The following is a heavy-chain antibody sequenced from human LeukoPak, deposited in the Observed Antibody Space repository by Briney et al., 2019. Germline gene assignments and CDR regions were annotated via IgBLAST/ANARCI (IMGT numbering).Heavy chain of an antibody. CDR3: ARESMVRGVTPRFGY. CDR2: INPNSGGT. V-gene: IGHV1-2*02. D-gene: IGHD3-10*01. Sequence: ASVKVSCKASGYTFTGYYMHWVRQAPGQGLEWMGWINPNSGGTNYAQKFQGRVTMTRDTSISTAYMELSRLRSDDTALYYCARESMVRGVTPRFGYWGQGTLVTVSS. J-gene: IGHJ4*02. CDR1: GYTFTGYY.